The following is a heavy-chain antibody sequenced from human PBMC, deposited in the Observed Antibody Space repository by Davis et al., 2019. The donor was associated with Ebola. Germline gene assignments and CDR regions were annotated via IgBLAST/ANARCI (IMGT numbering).Heavy chain of an antibody. CDR3: AREGWTTGIDF. D-gene: IGHD1-1*01. J-gene: IGHJ4*02. CDR1: GYTFTNYY. CDR2: THPNNVDT. Sequence: ASVKVSCKASGYTFTNYYMHWVRQAPGQGLEWLGRTHPNNVDTNYEQKFQGRVTMTRDTSISTAYMELRSLTSDDTAVYFCAREGWTTGIDFWGQGTLVTVSS. V-gene: IGHV1-2*06.